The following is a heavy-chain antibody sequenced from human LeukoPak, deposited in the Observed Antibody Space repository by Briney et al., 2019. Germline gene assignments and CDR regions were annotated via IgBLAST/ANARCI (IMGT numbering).Heavy chain of an antibody. CDR2: ISGSGGST. CDR1: GFTFSSHA. J-gene: IGHJ5*02. D-gene: IGHD2-15*01. Sequence: GGSLRLSCAASGFTFSSHAMSWVRQAPGKGLEWVSAISGSGGSTYYADSVKGRFTISRGNSKNTPYLQMNSLRAEDTAVYYCAKDRRIVVVVAATLGWFDPWGQGTLVTVSS. CDR3: AKDRRIVVVVAATLGWFDP. V-gene: IGHV3-23*01.